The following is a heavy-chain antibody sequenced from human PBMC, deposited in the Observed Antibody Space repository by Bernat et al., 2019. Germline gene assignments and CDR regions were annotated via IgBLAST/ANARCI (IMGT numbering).Heavy chain of an antibody. V-gene: IGHV4-59*01. J-gene: IGHJ6*02. CDR1: GGSISSSY. CDR3: ARGGPYNDFWSGYEGRYYHYAMDV. D-gene: IGHD3-3*01. Sequence: QVQLQESGPGLVQPSETLSLTCTVSGGSISSSYWNWIWQPPGKGLEWIGYIDDTGSTNYNPSLKSRVTISLETSKNQFSLKLTSVTAAETALYYCARGGPYNDFWSGYEGRYYHYAMDVWGQGTTVTVSS. CDR2: IDDTGST.